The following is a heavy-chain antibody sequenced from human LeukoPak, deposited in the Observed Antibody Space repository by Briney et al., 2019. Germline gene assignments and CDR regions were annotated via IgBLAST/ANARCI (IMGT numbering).Heavy chain of an antibody. V-gene: IGHV4-39*01. CDR2: IYYSGST. D-gene: IGHD1-26*01. Sequence: PSETLSLTCTVSGGSISSSSYYWGWIRQPPGKGLEWIGSIYYSGSTYYNPSLKSRVTISVDTSKNQFSLKLSSVTAADTAVYYCASPPYSGSYYVDVWGKGTTVTVSS. J-gene: IGHJ6*03. CDR3: ASPPYSGSYYVDV. CDR1: GGSISSSSYY.